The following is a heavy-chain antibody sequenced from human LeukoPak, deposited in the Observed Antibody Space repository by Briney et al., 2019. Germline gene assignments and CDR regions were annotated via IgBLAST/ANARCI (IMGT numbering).Heavy chain of an antibody. V-gene: IGHV3-23*01. CDR3: AKRYCLGSSHFDY. CDR1: GFTFKNYG. J-gene: IGHJ4*02. D-gene: IGHD3-10*01. Sequence: PGGSLRLSCAASGFTFKNYGMSWVRQAPGKWMEWVSDISGTGANTYYADSVKGRFTISRANSKNTLYLQMKSLRGEDTAVYSCAKRYCLGSSHFDYWGQGALVTVSS. CDR2: ISGTGANT.